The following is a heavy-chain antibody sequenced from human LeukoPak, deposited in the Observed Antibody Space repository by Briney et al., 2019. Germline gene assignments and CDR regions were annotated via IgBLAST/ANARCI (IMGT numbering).Heavy chain of an antibody. Sequence: ASVKFSCKTSGYTFTGYYFHWVRQATGQWLESMGWINPNSGGTNYAQKFQGRVTMTRDTSISTAYMELRSLRSDDTAVYYCARYYHDSSGYYYYYYYMDVWGKGTTVTVSS. J-gene: IGHJ6*03. CDR1: GYTFTGYY. V-gene: IGHV1-2*02. CDR2: INPNSGGT. CDR3: ARYYHDSSGYYYYYYYMDV. D-gene: IGHD3-22*01.